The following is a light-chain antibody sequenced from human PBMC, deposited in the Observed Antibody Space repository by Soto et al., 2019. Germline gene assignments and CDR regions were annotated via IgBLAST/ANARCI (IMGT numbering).Light chain of an antibody. Sequence: DIVMTQSPLSLTVTPGEPASISCRSSQALLRSNGYNYFNWYLQRPGQSPHLLIYGGSNVAPGVPDRFSGSASGTDFTLKISRVEADDVGVYYCMQAVQTPITFGQGTRLEIK. CDR1: QALLRSNGYNY. CDR3: MQAVQTPIT. V-gene: IGKV2-28*01. J-gene: IGKJ5*01. CDR2: GGS.